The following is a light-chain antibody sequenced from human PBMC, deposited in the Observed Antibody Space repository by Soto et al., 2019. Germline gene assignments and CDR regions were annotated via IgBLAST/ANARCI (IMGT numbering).Light chain of an antibody. Sequence: QPVLTQPPSASGTPGQRVTISCSGSSSNIGSNTVNWYQQLPGTAPKLLIYSNNQRPSGVPDRFSGSKSGTSASLAISWLQSEDEADYYCAAWDDSLNGPVFGGGTKLTVL. V-gene: IGLV1-44*01. CDR2: SNN. CDR1: SSNIGSNT. J-gene: IGLJ2*01. CDR3: AAWDDSLNGPV.